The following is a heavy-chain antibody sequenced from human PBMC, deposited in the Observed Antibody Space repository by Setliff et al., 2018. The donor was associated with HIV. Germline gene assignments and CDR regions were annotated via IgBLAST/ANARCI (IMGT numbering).Heavy chain of an antibody. J-gene: IGHJ4*02. CDR2: ISGSGGST. Sequence: GGSLRLSCATSGFTFSIYAMSWVRQVPGKGLEWVSAISGSGGSTYYADSVKGRFTISRDNSKSTLYLQMNSLRVEDTAIYYCTKGVQRLRPYYFDSWGQGTLVTVSS. CDR3: TKGVQRLRPYYFDS. V-gene: IGHV3-23*01. D-gene: IGHD4-17*01. CDR1: GFTFSIYA.